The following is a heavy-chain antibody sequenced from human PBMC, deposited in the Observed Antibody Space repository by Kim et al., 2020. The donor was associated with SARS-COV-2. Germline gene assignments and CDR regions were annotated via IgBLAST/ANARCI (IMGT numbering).Heavy chain of an antibody. D-gene: IGHD3-3*01. CDR1: GYSFTSYW. CDR3: ARGTGSLFEWLFPFDY. J-gene: IGHJ4*02. Sequence: GESLKISCKGSGYSFTSYWIGWVRQMPGKGLEWMGIIYPGDSDIRYSPSFQGQVTISVDNSIWTAYLQWSSLKASDTAMYYCARGTGSLFEWLFPFDYWGQGTLVTVSS. CDR2: IYPGDSDI. V-gene: IGHV5-51*01.